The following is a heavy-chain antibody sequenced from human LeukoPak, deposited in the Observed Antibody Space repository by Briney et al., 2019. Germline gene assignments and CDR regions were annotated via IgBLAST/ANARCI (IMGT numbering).Heavy chain of an antibody. J-gene: IGHJ3*02. CDR2: IWSDGSNK. D-gene: IGHD6-13*01. CDR1: GFTFSSYG. CDR3: ARDHPGSWGPLDAFDI. V-gene: IGHV3-33*01. Sequence: PGGSLRLSCAASGFTFSSYGMHWVRQAPGKGLEWVAVIWSDGSNKYHADSVKGRFTISRDNGKNSLYLQMNSLRAEDTAVYYCARDHPGSWGPLDAFDIWGQGTMVTVSS.